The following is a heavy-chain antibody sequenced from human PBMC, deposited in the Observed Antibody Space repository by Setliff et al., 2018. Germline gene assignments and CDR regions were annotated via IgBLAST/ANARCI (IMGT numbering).Heavy chain of an antibody. D-gene: IGHD1-26*01. V-gene: IGHV4-30-2*01. CDR2: IYHSGST. CDR3: ARDAKYSGSYY. J-gene: IGHJ4*02. CDR1: GGSISSGGYS. Sequence: SETLSLTCAVSGGSISSGGYSWSWIRQPPGKGLEWIGYIYHSGSTYYNPSLKSRVTISVDTSKNQFSLKLSSVTAADTAVYYCARDAKYSGSYYWGQGTLVTVSS.